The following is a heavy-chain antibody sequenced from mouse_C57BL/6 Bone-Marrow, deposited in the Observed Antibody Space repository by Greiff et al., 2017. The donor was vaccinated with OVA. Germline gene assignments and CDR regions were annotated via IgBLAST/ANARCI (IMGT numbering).Heavy chain of an antibody. Sequence: VQLQQSVAELVRPGASVKLSCTASGFNINNTYMHWVKQRPEQGLEWIGRIDPANGNTKYAPKFQGKATMTVDPSSNTAYLPLSSLTSEGTAIYDCALYYGYNRGYYAMDYWGQGTSVTVSS. CDR1: GFNINNTY. CDR3: ALYYGYNRGYYAMDY. V-gene: IGHV14-3*01. D-gene: IGHD2-2*01. CDR2: IDPANGNT. J-gene: IGHJ4*01.